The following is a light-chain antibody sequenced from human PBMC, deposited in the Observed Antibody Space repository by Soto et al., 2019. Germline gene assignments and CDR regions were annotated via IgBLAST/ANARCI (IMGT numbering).Light chain of an antibody. J-gene: IGLJ2*01. CDR1: SSDVGGYNY. CDR3: TSSTSSTTVV. CDR2: DVI. Sequence: QSALTQPASVSGSPGQSITISCTGTSSDVGGYNYVSWYQQHPGKAPKVMIYDVINRPSGVSNRFSGSKSGNTASLTISGLAAEDEAYYCCTSSTSSTTVVFGGGTKVTVL. V-gene: IGLV2-14*01.